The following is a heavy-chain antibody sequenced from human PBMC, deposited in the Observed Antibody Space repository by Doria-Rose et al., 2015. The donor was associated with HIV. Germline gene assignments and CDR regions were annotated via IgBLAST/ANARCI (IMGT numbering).Heavy chain of an antibody. Sequence: QVQLVQSGGAVVLPGKSLRLSCVASGFTFSGYTMHWVRQAPGKGMEWVAVISYDGGSKYYADSVKGRFTISRDNSKSTMSLQMNSLRSEDTAVCYCARDSRVIAATTSAGDYWGQGTQVTVSS. CDR2: ISYDGGSK. CDR3: ARDSRVIAATTSAGDY. V-gene: IGHV3-30-3*01. J-gene: IGHJ4*02. D-gene: IGHD6-25*01. CDR1: GFTFSGYT.